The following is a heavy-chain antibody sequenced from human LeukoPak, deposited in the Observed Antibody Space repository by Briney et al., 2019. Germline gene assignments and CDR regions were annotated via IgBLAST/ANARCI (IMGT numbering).Heavy chain of an antibody. Sequence: ASVKVSCKASGYTFTSYGISWVRQAPGQGLEWMGWISAYNGNTNYAQKLQGRVTMTTDTSTSTAYMELRSLRSDDTAVYYCARDYYDSSGYLWFYYYYGMDVWGQGTTVIVSS. CDR3: ARDYYDSSGYLWFYYYYGMDV. J-gene: IGHJ6*02. D-gene: IGHD3-22*01. V-gene: IGHV1-18*01. CDR2: ISAYNGNT. CDR1: GYTFTSYG.